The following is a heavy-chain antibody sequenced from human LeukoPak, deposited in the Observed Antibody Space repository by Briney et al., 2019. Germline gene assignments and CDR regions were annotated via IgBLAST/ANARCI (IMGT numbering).Heavy chain of an antibody. D-gene: IGHD3-9*01. CDR2: ISYSGST. V-gene: IGHV4-31*03. Sequence: PSETLSLTCTVSGGSISSGGYYWSWIRQHPGKGLEWIGHISYSGSTYFNPSLNSRVTISVDTSKNQFSLKLSSVTAADTAVYYCARQYYDILTGYLQYTNWFDPWGQGTLVTVSS. J-gene: IGHJ5*02. CDR1: GGSISSGGYY. CDR3: ARQYYDILTGYLQYTNWFDP.